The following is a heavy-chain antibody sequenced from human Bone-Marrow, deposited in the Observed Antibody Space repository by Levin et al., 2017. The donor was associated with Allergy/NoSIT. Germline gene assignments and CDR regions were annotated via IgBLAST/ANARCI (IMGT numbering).Heavy chain of an antibody. V-gene: IGHV3-30-3*01. D-gene: IGHD6-13*01. Sequence: GESLKISCAASGFTFSSYAMHWVRQAPGKGLEWVAVISYDGSNKYYADSVKGRFTISRDNSKNTLYLQMNSLRAEDTAVYYCARDPSSSSWTHYYYYYMDVWGKGTTVTVSS. J-gene: IGHJ6*03. CDR1: GFTFSSYA. CDR2: ISYDGSNK. CDR3: ARDPSSSSWTHYYYYYMDV.